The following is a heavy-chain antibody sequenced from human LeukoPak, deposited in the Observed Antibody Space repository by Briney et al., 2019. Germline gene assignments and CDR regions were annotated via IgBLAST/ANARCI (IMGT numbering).Heavy chain of an antibody. D-gene: IGHD1-26*01. CDR2: ISYDGSNK. V-gene: IGHV3-30-3*01. CDR1: GFTFSSYA. J-gene: IGHJ4*02. Sequence: GGSLRLSCAASGFTFSSYAMHWVRQAPGKGLEWVAVISYDGSNKYYADSVKGRFTISRDNSKNTLYLQMNSLRAEDTAVYYCAKDRPDSGSYSYYFDYWGQGTLVTVSS. CDR3: AKDRPDSGSYSYYFDY.